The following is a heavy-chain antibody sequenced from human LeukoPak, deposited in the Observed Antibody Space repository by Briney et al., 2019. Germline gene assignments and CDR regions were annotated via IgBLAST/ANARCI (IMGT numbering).Heavy chain of an antibody. V-gene: IGHV4-31*11. Sequence: SETLSLTCAVYGGSFSGYYWSWIRQHPGKGLEWIGYIYYSGSTYYNPSLKSRVTISVDTSKNQFSLKLSSVTAADTAVYYCARVDTAMVIDYWGQGTLVTVSS. CDR2: IYYSGST. J-gene: IGHJ4*02. CDR3: ARVDTAMVIDY. CDR1: GGSFSGYY. D-gene: IGHD5-18*01.